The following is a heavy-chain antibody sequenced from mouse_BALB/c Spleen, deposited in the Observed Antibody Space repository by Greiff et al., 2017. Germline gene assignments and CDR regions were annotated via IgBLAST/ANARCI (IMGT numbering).Heavy chain of an antibody. CDR3: ARHGRYDGFAY. V-gene: IGHV5-12-2*01. D-gene: IGHD2-14*01. CDR2: ISNGGGST. Sequence: DVKLVESGGGLVQPGGSLKLSCAASGFTFSSYTMSWVRQTPEKRLEWVAYISNGGGSTYYPDTVKGRFTISRDNAKNTLYLQMSSLKSEDTAMYYCARHGRYDGFAYWGQGTLVTVSA. J-gene: IGHJ3*01. CDR1: GFTFSSYT.